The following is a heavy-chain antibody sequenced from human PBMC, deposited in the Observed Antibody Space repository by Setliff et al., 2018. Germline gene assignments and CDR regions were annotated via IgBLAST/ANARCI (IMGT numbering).Heavy chain of an antibody. D-gene: IGHD3-22*01. V-gene: IGHV4-61*09. CDR2: ISPGGST. J-gene: IGHJ4*02. CDR1: GASIGSGGYF. CDR3: ARERSYYYDSSGFYYEGRHFDY. Sequence: SETLSLTCSVSGASIGSGGYFWIWIRQPAGKGLEWIGHISPGGSTNYNPSLKSRVTISLDTSKNQFSLKLSFVTAADTAVYYCARERSYYYDSSGFYYEGRHFDYWGQGTLVTVSS.